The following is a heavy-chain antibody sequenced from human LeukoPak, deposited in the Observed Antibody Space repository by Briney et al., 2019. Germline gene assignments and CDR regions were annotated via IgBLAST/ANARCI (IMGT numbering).Heavy chain of an antibody. J-gene: IGHJ4*02. CDR1: GYTFTYYG. V-gene: IGHV1-18*01. Sequence: APVKVSCKASGYTFTYYGIIWVRQAPGQGLEWMGWISAYNGDTNYGKKLQGRVTMTTDTSTTTAYMEVRSLRSDDTAVYYCARALGGSGWYFDDWGQGTLVTVSS. CDR3: ARALGGSGWYFDD. CDR2: ISAYNGDT. D-gene: IGHD6-19*01.